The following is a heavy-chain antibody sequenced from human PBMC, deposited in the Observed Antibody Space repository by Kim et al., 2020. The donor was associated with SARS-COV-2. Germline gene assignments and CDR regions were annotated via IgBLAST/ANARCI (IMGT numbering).Heavy chain of an antibody. CDR2: ISSSSSTI. D-gene: IGHD1-26*01. CDR1: GFTFSSYS. V-gene: IGHV3-48*02. J-gene: IGHJ6*02. CDR3: ARAPGGGSYYLHILAPMDV. Sequence: GGSLRLSCAASGFTFSSYSMNWVRQAPGKGLEWVSYISSSSSTIYYADSVKGRFTISRDNAKNSLYLQMNSLRDEDTAVYYCARAPGGGSYYLHILAPMDVWGQGTTVTVSS.